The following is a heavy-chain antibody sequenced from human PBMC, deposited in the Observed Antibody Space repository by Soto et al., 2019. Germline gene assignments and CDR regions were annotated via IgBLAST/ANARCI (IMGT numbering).Heavy chain of an antibody. J-gene: IGHJ4*02. V-gene: IGHV5-51*01. CDR1: GYSCAIYW. CDR3: ARQVEDGYSFGYHY. Sequence: GEPLKISCKGSGYSCAIYWIGWVRQMPGKGLEWMGIIYPGDSDTRYSPSFQGQVTISADNSISTAYLQWSSLKASDSAMYFCARQVEDGYSFGYHYWGQGTQVTVSS. CDR2: IYPGDSDT. D-gene: IGHD5-18*01.